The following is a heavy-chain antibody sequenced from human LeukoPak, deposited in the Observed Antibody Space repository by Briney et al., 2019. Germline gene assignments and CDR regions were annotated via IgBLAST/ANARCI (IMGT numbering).Heavy chain of an antibody. D-gene: IGHD6-13*01. J-gene: IGHJ3*02. CDR3: ARHGWWDLMEQQLPRAFDI. CDR1: GGSISSYY. Sequence: SETLSPTCTVSGGSISSYYWSWIRQPPGKGLEWIGYIYYSGSTNYNPSLKSRVTISVDTSKNQFSLKLSSVTAADTAVYYCARHGWWDLMEQQLPRAFDIWGQGTMVTVSS. V-gene: IGHV4-59*08. CDR2: IYYSGST.